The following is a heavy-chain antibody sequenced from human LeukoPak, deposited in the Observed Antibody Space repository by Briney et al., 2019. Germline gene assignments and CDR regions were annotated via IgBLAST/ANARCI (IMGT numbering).Heavy chain of an antibody. CDR3: ARESYSGSYRYCFDY. Sequence: PGGSLRLSCAASGLSFSNYAMYWVRQAPGKGLEWVSAIGGSGGNIFYTDSVKGRFTISRDNSKNTLYLQMNSLRAEDTAVYYCARESYSGSYRYCFDYWGQGTLVTVSS. CDR1: GLSFSNYA. V-gene: IGHV3-23*01. J-gene: IGHJ4*02. D-gene: IGHD1-26*01. CDR2: IGGSGGNI.